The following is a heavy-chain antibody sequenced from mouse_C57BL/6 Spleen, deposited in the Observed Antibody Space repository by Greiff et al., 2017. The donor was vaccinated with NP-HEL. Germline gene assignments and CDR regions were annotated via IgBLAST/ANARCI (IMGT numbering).Heavy chain of an antibody. V-gene: IGHV5-12*01. Sequence: EVHLVESGGGLVQPGGSLKLSCAASGFTFSDYYMYWVRQTPEKRLEWVAYISNGGGSTYYPDTVKGRFTISRDNAKNTLYLQMSRLKSEDTAMYYCARHSYYGSSSSWFAYWGQGTLVTVSA. J-gene: IGHJ3*01. CDR2: ISNGGGST. CDR1: GFTFSDYY. D-gene: IGHD1-1*01. CDR3: ARHSYYGSSSSWFAY.